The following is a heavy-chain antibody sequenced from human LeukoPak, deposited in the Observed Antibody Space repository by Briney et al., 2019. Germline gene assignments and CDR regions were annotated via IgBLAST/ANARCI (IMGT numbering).Heavy chain of an antibody. V-gene: IGHV1-3*01. CDR1: GYTFTSYG. Sequence: ASVKVSCKAAGYTFTSYGIHWVRQAPGQGLEWMGWINCVSGNTKYSQKFQGRVTITRDTSASTAYMELSSLRSEDTAVYYCARPALGYCSGGSCYYNYWGQGTLVTVSS. CDR2: INCVSGNT. D-gene: IGHD2-15*01. CDR3: ARPALGYCSGGSCYYNY. J-gene: IGHJ4*02.